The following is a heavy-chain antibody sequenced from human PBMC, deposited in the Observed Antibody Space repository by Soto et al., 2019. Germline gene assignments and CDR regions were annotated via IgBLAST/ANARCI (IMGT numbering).Heavy chain of an antibody. J-gene: IGHJ6*02. V-gene: IGHV3-74*01. D-gene: IGHD6-6*01. CDR1: GFSFSSYW. Sequence: SXIVSCAASGFSFSSYWMHWVRQAPGKGLVWVSRINSDGSSTSYADSVKGRFTISRDNAKNTLYLQMNSLRAEDTAVYYCARGEARRNYYGMDVWGQGTTVTGSS. CDR3: ARGEARRNYYGMDV. CDR2: INSDGSST.